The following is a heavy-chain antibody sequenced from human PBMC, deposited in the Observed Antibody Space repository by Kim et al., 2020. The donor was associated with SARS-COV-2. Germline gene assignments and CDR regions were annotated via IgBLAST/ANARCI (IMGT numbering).Heavy chain of an antibody. J-gene: IGHJ4*02. Sequence: GGSLRLSCAASGFTFSSYAMNWVRQAPGKGLEWVSVIYGGGTIAYYADSVKGRFTISRDNSKNTLYLQMNSLRAEDTAVYYCAKDAAPYSSAYWGQGTLVSVSS. D-gene: IGHD6-25*01. CDR1: GFTFSSYA. CDR3: AKDAAPYSSAY. CDR2: IYGGGTIA. V-gene: IGHV3-23*03.